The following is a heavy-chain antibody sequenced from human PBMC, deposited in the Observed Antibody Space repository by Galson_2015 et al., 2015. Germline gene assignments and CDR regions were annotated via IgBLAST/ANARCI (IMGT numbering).Heavy chain of an antibody. CDR2: ISYDGSNK. CDR1: GFTFSSYG. D-gene: IGHD5-24*01. V-gene: IGHV3-30*18. Sequence: SLRLSCAASGFTFSSYGMHWVRQAPGKGLEWVAVISYDGSNKYYADSVKGRFTISRDNSKNTLYLQMNSLRAEDTAVYYCAKGRGTWDYWGQGTLVTVSS. CDR3: AKGRGTWDY. J-gene: IGHJ4*02.